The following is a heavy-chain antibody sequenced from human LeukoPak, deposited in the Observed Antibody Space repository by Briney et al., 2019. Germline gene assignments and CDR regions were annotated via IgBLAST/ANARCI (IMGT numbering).Heavy chain of an antibody. V-gene: IGHV4-39*01. J-gene: IGHJ6*02. CDR3: ARHYLVVVPAAHYYYGMDV. Sequence: GSLRLSCAASGFTFSSYSMNWVRQPPGKGLEWIGSIYYSGSTYYNPSLKSRVTISVDTSKNQFSLKLSSVTAADTAVYYCARHYLVVVPAAHYYYGMDVWGQGTTVTVSS. CDR1: GFTFSSYSMN. D-gene: IGHD2-2*01. CDR2: IYYSGST.